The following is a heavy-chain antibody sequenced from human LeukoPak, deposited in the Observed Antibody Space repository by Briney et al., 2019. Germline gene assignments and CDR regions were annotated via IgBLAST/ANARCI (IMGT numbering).Heavy chain of an antibody. CDR2: IHYSGST. Sequence: SETLSLTCTVSGGSISSFFWSWIRQPPGKGLEWIGYIHYSGSTNYNPSLESRVTISADTSKNQFSLNLSSVTAADTAVYYCARHEGGNLDFDYWGQGTLVTVSS. CDR1: GGSISSFF. D-gene: IGHD4-23*01. J-gene: IGHJ4*02. CDR3: ARHEGGNLDFDY. V-gene: IGHV4-59*08.